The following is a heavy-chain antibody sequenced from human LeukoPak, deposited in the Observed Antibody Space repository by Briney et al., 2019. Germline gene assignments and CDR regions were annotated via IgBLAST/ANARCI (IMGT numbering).Heavy chain of an antibody. J-gene: IGHJ3*02. CDR3: ARDYDSKGPPAFDI. CDR2: ISSSGSTI. D-gene: IGHD3-22*01. CDR1: GFTFSSYE. Sequence: PGGSLRLSCAASGFTFSSYEMNWVRQAPGKGLEWVSYISSSGSTIYYADSVKGRFTISRDNAKNSLYLQMNSLRAEDTAVYYCARDYDSKGPPAFDIWGQGTMVTVSS. V-gene: IGHV3-48*03.